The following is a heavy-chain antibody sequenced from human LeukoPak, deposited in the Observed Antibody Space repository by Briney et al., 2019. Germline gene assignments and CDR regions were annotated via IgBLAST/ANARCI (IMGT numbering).Heavy chain of an antibody. CDR2: INHSGST. J-gene: IGHJ5*02. V-gene: IGHV4-34*01. D-gene: IGHD1-26*01. Sequence: SETLSLTCAVYGGSFSGYYWRWIRQPPGKGLEWIGEINHSGSTNYNPSLKSRVTISVDTSKNQFSLKLSSVTAADTAVYYCARGGIVGATRLNWFDPWGQGTLVTVSS. CDR1: GGSFSGYY. CDR3: ARGGIVGATRLNWFDP.